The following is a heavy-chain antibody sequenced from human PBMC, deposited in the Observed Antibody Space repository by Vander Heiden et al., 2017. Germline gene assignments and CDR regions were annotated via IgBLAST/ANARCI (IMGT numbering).Heavy chain of an antibody. CDR2: RSDDGSNK. J-gene: IGHJ6*02. CDR3: ARAIAARRPSDYGMDV. D-gene: IGHD6-6*01. V-gene: IGHV3-30*03. Sequence: QVQLVESGGGVVQPARSLRLSCAASGFTFSSYGMHWVRQAPGKGLEWVAVRSDDGSNKYYADSVKGRFTISRDNSKNTLYLQMNSLRAEDTAVYYCARAIAARRPSDYGMDVWGQGTTVTVSS. CDR1: GFTFSSYG.